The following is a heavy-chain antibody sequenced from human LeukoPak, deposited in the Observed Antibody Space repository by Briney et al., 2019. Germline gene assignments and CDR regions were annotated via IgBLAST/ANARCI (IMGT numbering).Heavy chain of an antibody. CDR1: GFTFSSYS. CDR3: ARAVSSGYDFAYYYYYGMDV. D-gene: IGHD5-12*01. J-gene: IGHJ6*04. Sequence: GGSLRLSCAASGFTFSSYSMNWVRQAPGKGLEWVSAISSSSSYIYYADSVKGRFTISRDNAKNSLYLQMNSLRAEDTAVYYCARAVSSGYDFAYYYYYGMDVGGKGTTVTVSS. V-gene: IGHV3-21*01. CDR2: ISSSSSYI.